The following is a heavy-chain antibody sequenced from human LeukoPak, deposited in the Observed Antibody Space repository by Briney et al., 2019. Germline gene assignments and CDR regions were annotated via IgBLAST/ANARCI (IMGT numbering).Heavy chain of an antibody. Sequence: GGSLRLSCEAPGFTVSSNYMSWVRQAPGKGLEWVSVIYSGGSTYHADSVKGRSTISRDNSKNTLYLQLNSLRAEDTAVYYCARARDYGHYVDAFDIWGQGTMVTVSS. CDR3: ARARDYGHYVDAFDI. J-gene: IGHJ3*02. CDR2: IYSGGST. D-gene: IGHD4-17*01. CDR1: GFTVSSNY. V-gene: IGHV3-66*01.